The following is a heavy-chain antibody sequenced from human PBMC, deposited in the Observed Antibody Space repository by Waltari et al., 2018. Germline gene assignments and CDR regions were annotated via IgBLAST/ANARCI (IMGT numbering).Heavy chain of an antibody. V-gene: IGHV4-39*01. CDR3: ATYIGASVGTAAFDV. J-gene: IGHJ3*01. Sequence: QLQLQESGPGLVKPSETLSLTCRVSGVSITSNRLYWGWIRQPPGQGLEWIGTMSYSGATYSSPSLKSRVTISRDTSKNQLSLKLGSVTAADTAIYYCATYIGASVGTAAFDVWGQGTMVSVSS. CDR1: GVSITSNRLY. CDR2: MSYSGAT. D-gene: IGHD1-1*01.